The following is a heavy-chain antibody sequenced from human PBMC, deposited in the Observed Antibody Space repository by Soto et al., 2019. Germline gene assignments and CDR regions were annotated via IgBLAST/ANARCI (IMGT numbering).Heavy chain of an antibody. CDR2: INPSGGST. J-gene: IGHJ6*02. Sequence: QVQLVQSGAEVKKPGASVKVSCKASGYTFTSYYMHWVRQAPGQGLEWMGIINPSGGSTSYAQKFQGRGTITRDTSTSTVYMELSSLRSEDTAVYYCAREAITGTTYYYYGMDVWGQVTTVTVSS. D-gene: IGHD1-7*01. CDR1: GYTFTSYY. V-gene: IGHV1-46*01. CDR3: AREAITGTTYYYYGMDV.